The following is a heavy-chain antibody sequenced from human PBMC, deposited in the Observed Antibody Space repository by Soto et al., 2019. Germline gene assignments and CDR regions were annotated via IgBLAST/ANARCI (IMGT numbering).Heavy chain of an antibody. CDR3: AIIDLPGHYLDY. J-gene: IGHJ4*02. CDR2: IYGGGST. Sequence: GGSLRLSCAASGFTVSSSYMSWVRQAPGKGLEWVSAIYGGGSTYYADCVKGRLTVSRDNSKNTLYLQMNSVRDEDNAIYFCAIIDLPGHYLDYWGQGTLVTVSS. V-gene: IGHV3-53*01. CDR1: GFTVSSSY.